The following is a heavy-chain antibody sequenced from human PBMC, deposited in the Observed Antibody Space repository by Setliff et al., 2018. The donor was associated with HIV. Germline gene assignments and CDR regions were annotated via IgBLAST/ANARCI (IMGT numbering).Heavy chain of an antibody. V-gene: IGHV3-48*01. CDR1: GFTFSSYS. J-gene: IGHJ4*02. Sequence: GGSLRLSCAASGFTFSSYSMNWVRQAPGKGLEWVSHISSSTNTIYYADSVKGRFTISRDNAKNSLYLQMNSLRAEDTAVYYCARKDSSSFDYWGQGTLVTVS. D-gene: IGHD6-13*01. CDR2: ISSSTNTI. CDR3: ARKDSSSFDY.